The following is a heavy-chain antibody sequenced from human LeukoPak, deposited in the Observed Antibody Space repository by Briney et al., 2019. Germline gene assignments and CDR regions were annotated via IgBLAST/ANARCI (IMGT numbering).Heavy chain of an antibody. D-gene: IGHD3-10*01. Sequence: GGSLRLSCAASGFTFGSYSMNWVRQVPGKGLEWVSSISSSSSYIYYADSVKGRFTISRDNAKNSLYLQMNSLRAEDTAVYYCAKGITMVRGPFDYWGQGTLVTVSS. CDR2: ISSSSSYI. J-gene: IGHJ4*02. V-gene: IGHV3-21*01. CDR1: GFTFGSYS. CDR3: AKGITMVRGPFDY.